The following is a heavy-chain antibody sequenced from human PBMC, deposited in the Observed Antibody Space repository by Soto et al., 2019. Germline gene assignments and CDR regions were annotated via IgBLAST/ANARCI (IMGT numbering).Heavy chain of an antibody. J-gene: IGHJ5*02. CDR3: ARDQGYYDSSGYYYQNWFDP. D-gene: IGHD3-22*01. CDR1: GFTFSSYS. Sequence: GGSLRLSCAASGFTFSSYSMNWVRQAPGKGLEWVSSISSSSSYIYYADSVKGRFTISRDNAKNSLYLQMNSLRAEDTAVYYCARDQGYYDSSGYYYQNWFDPWGQGTLVTVSS. CDR2: ISSSSSYI. V-gene: IGHV3-21*01.